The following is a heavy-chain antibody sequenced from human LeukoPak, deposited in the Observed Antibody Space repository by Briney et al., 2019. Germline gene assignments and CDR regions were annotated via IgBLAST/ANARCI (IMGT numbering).Heavy chain of an antibody. D-gene: IGHD6-19*01. CDR3: AKVVSGWFDP. CDR1: GGSIINYY. Sequence: SETLSLTCTVSGGSIINYYWTWIRQPPGKGLEWIGSIYHNWGTNYNPSLESRVTMSVDTSKNQFFLKMTSVTAADTAVYYCAKVVSGWFDPWGQGTLVTVSS. CDR2: IYHNWGT. V-gene: IGHV4-59*13. J-gene: IGHJ5*02.